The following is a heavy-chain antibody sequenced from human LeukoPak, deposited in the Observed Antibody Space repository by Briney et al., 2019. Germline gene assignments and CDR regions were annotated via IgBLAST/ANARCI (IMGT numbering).Heavy chain of an antibody. D-gene: IGHD6-25*01. CDR3: VRPSESWLGQGL. CDR2: INSDGSVT. Sequence: PGGSLRLSCAASGFTFRRNWMHWVRQAPGKGLEWVSRINSDGSVTDYADSVKGRFTISRDNGKKTLYLHMDSLRAEDTAVYYCVRPSESWLGQGLWGQGTLVTVSS. CDR1: GFTFRRNW. V-gene: IGHV3-74*01. J-gene: IGHJ4*02.